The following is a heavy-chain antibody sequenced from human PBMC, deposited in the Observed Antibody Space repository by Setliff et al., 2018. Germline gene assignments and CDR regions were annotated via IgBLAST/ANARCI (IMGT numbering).Heavy chain of an antibody. CDR1: GYSVTELS. D-gene: IGHD3-9*01. CDR3: ASEDILTGYPPLYGMDV. Sequence: ASVKVSCKVSGYSVTELSMHWVRQAPGKGLEWMGGFDPEDDETIYAQKFQGRVTMTEDTSTDTAYMELRSLRSDDTAVYYCASEDILTGYPPLYGMDVWGQGTTVTVSS. V-gene: IGHV1-24*01. CDR2: FDPEDDET. J-gene: IGHJ6*02.